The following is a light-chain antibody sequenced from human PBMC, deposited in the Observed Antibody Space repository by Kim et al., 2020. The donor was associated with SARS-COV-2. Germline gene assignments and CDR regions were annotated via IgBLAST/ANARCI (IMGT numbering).Light chain of an antibody. J-gene: IGLJ1*01. CDR3: QVWDSSTYV. CDR1: NIGSKS. CDR2: RDS. V-gene: IGLV3-9*01. Sequence: VALGQTARITCEGNNIGSKSVHWYQQKPGQAPVLVIYRDSNRPSGIPERFSGSNSGSTATLTISRGQAGDEADYYCQVWDSSTYVFGTGTKVTVL.